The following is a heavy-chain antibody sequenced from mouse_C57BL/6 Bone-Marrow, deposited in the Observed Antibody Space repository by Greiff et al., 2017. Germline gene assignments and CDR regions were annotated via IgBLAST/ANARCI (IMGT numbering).Heavy chain of an antibody. J-gene: IGHJ4*01. V-gene: IGHV3-6*01. Sequence: EVKLMESGPGLVKPSQSLSLTCSVTGYSITSGYYWNWIRQFPGNKLEWMGYISYDGSNNYNPSLKNRISITRDTSKNQFFLKLNSVTTEDTATYYCARGGYPSMDYWGQGTSVTVSS. CDR3: ARGGYPSMDY. CDR1: GYSITSGYY. D-gene: IGHD3-1*01. CDR2: ISYDGSN.